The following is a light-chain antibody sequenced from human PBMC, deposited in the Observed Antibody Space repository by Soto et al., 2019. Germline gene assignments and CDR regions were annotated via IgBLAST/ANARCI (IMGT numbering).Light chain of an antibody. CDR2: EVT. V-gene: IGLV2-8*01. J-gene: IGLJ3*02. CDR1: STDVGGYNY. CDR3: SSFADRDNVV. Sequence: QSALAQPSSVSGSPGQSITISCTGTSTDVGGYNYVSWYQHHPGKGPKLIIYEVTKWPSGVPDRFSGSKSGNTASLTVSGLQAEEEAVYHCSSFADRDNVVFGGGTQLTVL.